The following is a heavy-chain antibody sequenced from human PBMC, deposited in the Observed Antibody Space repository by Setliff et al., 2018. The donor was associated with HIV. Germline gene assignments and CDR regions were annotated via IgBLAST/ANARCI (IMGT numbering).Heavy chain of an antibody. CDR1: GFTFNNYA. J-gene: IGHJ4*02. Sequence: LRLSCAASGFTFNNYAMSWVRQAPGKGLEWVSAISGSTGSTYYADSVKGRFTISRDNSKNSLYLQMNSLRAEDTAVYYCARSGMITFGGAEDYWGQGTLVTVSS. V-gene: IGHV3-23*01. CDR3: ARSGMITFGGAEDY. CDR2: ISGSTGST. D-gene: IGHD3-16*01.